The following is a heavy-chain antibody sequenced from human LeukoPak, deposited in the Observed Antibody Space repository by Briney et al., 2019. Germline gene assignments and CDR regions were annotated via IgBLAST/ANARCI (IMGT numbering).Heavy chain of an antibody. Sequence: PSETLSLTCTVSGASISTYYWSWIRQPAGKGLAWIGRIYTSGSTNYNPSLRSRVTMSVDASKNQFSLKLNSVTAADTAVYYCARAPKISGAYYHYYMDVWGKGTTVTVSS. CDR3: ARAPKISGAYYHYYMDV. J-gene: IGHJ6*03. CDR1: GASISTYY. D-gene: IGHD1-14*01. CDR2: IYTSGST. V-gene: IGHV4-4*07.